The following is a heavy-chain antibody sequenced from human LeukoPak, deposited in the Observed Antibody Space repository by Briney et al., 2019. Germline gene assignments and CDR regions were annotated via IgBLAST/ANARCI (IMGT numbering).Heavy chain of an antibody. J-gene: IGHJ4*02. CDR3: ARHGDFWYRRFFDS. V-gene: IGHV4-38-2*02. CDR1: GYSIRSGYY. CDR2: ISHSGST. Sequence: SETLSLTCTVSGYSIRSGYYWGWIRQPPGKGLEWIGSISHSGSTHYNPSLKSRVTISVDTSKNQFSLKLSSVTAADTAVYYCARHGDFWYRRFFDSWGQGTLVTVSS. D-gene: IGHD6-13*01.